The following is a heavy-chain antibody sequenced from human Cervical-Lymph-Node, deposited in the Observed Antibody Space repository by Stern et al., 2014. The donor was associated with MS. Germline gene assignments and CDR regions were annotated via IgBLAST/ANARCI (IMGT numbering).Heavy chain of an antibody. CDR2: ISPIFGTA. D-gene: IGHD6-13*01. CDR3: ATGMIAAALYGMDV. J-gene: IGHJ6*02. CDR1: GGTLRSYV. Sequence: QVQLVQSGAEVKKSGSSVKVSCKASGGTLRSYVITWARQASGQGPEWMGEISPIFGTATYAQQFQGRVTITADEYTSTVYMELSSLRSEDTAVYYCATGMIAAALYGMDVWGQGTTVTVSS. V-gene: IGHV1-69*01.